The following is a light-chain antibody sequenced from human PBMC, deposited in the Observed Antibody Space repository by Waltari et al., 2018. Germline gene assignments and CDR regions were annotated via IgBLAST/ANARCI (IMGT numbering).Light chain of an antibody. CDR3: QQYNNWPPYT. J-gene: IGKJ2*01. CDR2: AAS. Sequence: EIVMTQSPATLSVSPGERATLSCRASQSVNSNLAWYQQRPGQAPRLLIYAASTRATGIPARFSGSGSETEFTLTISSLQSEDFAVYYCQQYNNWPPYTFGQGTKLDIK. V-gene: IGKV3-15*01. CDR1: QSVNSN.